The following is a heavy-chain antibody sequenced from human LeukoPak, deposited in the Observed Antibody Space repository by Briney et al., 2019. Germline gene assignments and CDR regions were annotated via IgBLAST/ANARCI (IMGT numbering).Heavy chain of an antibody. Sequence: PSETLSLTCTVSGGSISSYYWSWIRQPAGKGLEWIGRIYTSGSTNYNPSLKSRVTMSVDTSKNQSSLKLSSVTAADTAVYYCARAFPYYDILTGYYQGYYFDYWGQGTLVTVSS. CDR1: GGSISSYY. D-gene: IGHD3-9*01. CDR3: ARAFPYYDILTGYYQGYYFDY. CDR2: IYTSGST. V-gene: IGHV4-4*07. J-gene: IGHJ4*02.